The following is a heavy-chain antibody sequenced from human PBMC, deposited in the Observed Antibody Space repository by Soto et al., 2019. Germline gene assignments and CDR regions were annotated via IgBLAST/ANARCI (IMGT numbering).Heavy chain of an antibody. CDR2: IIPIFGTA. CDR3: ASLEGDLPDESYYYYGMDV. Sequence: QVQLVQSGAEVKKPGSSVKVSCKASGGTFSSYAISWVRQDPGQGLEWLGGIIPIFGTANYAQKFQGRVTITADESTSPAYMELSSLRSEDTAVYYCASLEGDLPDESYYYYGMDVWGQGTTVTVS. V-gene: IGHV1-69*01. D-gene: IGHD3-10*01. CDR1: GGTFSSYA. J-gene: IGHJ6*02.